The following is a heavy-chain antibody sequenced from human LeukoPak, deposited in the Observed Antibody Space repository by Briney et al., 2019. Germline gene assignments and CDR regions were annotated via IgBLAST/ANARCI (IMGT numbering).Heavy chain of an antibody. CDR3: ARASAVAGTRHY. CDR2: ISSSSSYR. V-gene: IGHV3-21*01. J-gene: IGHJ4*02. D-gene: IGHD6-19*01. Sequence: PGGPLRLSCTASGFTFSSYSMNWVRQAPGKGLEGVSSISSSSSYRYYADSVKGRFTLSRENAKNSLYLQMNSLRAEDTAVYYCARASAVAGTRHYWGQGTLVTVSS. CDR1: GFTFSSYS.